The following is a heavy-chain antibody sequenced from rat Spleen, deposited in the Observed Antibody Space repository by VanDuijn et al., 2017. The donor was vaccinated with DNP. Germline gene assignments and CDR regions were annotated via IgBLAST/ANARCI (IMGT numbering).Heavy chain of an antibody. CDR2: ISYDGSST. D-gene: IGHD1-4*01. CDR1: GFTFSDHN. CDR3: AGRPPPTRGPFDY. Sequence: EVQLVEPGGGLVQPGRSLKLSCTASGFTFSDHNMAWVRQAPKKGLEWVATISYDGSSTYYRDSVKGRFIISRNNAKSTLYLQMDSLRSDDTATYYCAGRPPPTRGPFDYWGQGIMVTVSS. J-gene: IGHJ2*01. V-gene: IGHV5-7*01.